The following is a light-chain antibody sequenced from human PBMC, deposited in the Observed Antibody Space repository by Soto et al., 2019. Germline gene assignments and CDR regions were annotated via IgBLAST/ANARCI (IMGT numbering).Light chain of an antibody. CDR2: GNT. V-gene: IGLV1-40*01. J-gene: IGLJ3*02. CDR3: QSYDSSLSGWRV. Sequence: QSVLTQPPSVSGAPGQRVTISCTGSSSNIGAGYDVHWYQQVPGTAPKLLIYGNTNRTSGVPDRFSGSKSGTSASLAITGLQAEDEADYYCQSYDSSLSGWRVFGGGTKLTVL. CDR1: SSNIGAGYD.